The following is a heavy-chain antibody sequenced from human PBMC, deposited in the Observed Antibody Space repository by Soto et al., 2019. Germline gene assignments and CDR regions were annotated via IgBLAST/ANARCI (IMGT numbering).Heavy chain of an antibody. Sequence: QIQLVQSGAVVKKPGASVTVSCKASGYTFTAHTLHWVRQAPGQRLEWMGWIFPGNGNTRYSQNLQGRVTIGSDTSATTAYMELSSLGSEDTAVYYCAREMAGWGPLQEWGQGTLVIVSS. D-gene: IGHD3-16*01. V-gene: IGHV1-3*01. CDR3: AREMAGWGPLQE. CDR2: IFPGNGNT. CDR1: GYTFTAHT. J-gene: IGHJ4*02.